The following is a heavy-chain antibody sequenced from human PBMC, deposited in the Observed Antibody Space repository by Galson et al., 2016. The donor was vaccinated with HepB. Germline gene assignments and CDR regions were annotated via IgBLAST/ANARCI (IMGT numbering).Heavy chain of an antibody. CDR2: ISRGGTYT. Sequence: SLRLSCAASGITLRGYAMNWVRQAPGKGLDWVSCISRGGTYTYYADSVKGRFIVSRDNAKNSLYLQMNNLRAEDTALYYCASERLDSSGYSYPDAFEIWGLGTMVTVSS. CDR1: GITLRGYA. J-gene: IGHJ3*02. V-gene: IGHV3-21*01. D-gene: IGHD3-22*01. CDR3: ASERLDSSGYSYPDAFEI.